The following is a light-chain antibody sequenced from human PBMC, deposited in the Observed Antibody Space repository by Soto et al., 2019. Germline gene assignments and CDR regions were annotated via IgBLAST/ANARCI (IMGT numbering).Light chain of an antibody. Sequence: EIVLTQSPDTLSLSPGERATLSCRASQSISSYLAWYQQKPGQAPRLLIYDASNRATGIPARFSGSGSGTEFTLTISNLEPEYFAVYYCQQRSHWWTFGQGTKVEIK. CDR1: QSISSY. CDR2: DAS. CDR3: QQRSHWWT. V-gene: IGKV3-11*01. J-gene: IGKJ1*01.